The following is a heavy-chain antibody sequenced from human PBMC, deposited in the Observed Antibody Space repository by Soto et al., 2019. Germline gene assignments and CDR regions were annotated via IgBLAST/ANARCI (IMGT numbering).Heavy chain of an antibody. CDR3: ARSTYDILTGLYDNYVDY. V-gene: IGHV3-48*03. Sequence: PGGSLRLSCAASGFTFSSYEMNWVRQAPGKGLEWVSYISSSGSTIYYADSVKGRFTISRDNAKNSLYLQMNSLRAEDTAVYYCARSTYDILTGLYDNYVDYWGQGTLVTVSS. D-gene: IGHD3-9*01. CDR2: ISSSGSTI. J-gene: IGHJ4*01. CDR1: GFTFSSYE.